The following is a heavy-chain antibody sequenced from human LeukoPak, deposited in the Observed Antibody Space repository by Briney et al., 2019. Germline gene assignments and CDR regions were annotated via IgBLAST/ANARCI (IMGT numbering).Heavy chain of an antibody. CDR1: GGTFTSYA. J-gene: IGHJ5*02. D-gene: IGHD2-21*01. CDR2: IIPISGTT. CDR3: ARKLRLGGNWFDP. Sequence: SVKVSCKTSGGTFTSYAITWVRQAPGQGLEWMGKIIPISGTTNYAQKFQGRVTFTADESTSTAYMELSSLRSEDTALYYCARKLRLGGNWFDPWGQGSLVAVSS. V-gene: IGHV1-69*15.